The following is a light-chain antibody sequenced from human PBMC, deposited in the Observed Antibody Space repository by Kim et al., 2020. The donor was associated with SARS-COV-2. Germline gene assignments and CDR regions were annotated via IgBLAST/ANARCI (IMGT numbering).Light chain of an antibody. CDR2: RDS. V-gene: IGLV3-9*01. J-gene: IGLJ2*01. CDR1: NIGSKD. CDR3: QVWDSSTGV. Sequence: SYELTQPLSVSVALGQTARITCGGHNIGSKDVHWYQQKPGQAPVLVIYRDSNRPSGIPGRFSGANSGNTATLTIYRAQAGVEADYYCQVWDSSTGVFGGG.